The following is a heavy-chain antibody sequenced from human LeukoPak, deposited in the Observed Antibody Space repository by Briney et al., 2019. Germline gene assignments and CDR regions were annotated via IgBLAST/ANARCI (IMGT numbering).Heavy chain of an antibody. CDR1: GFTVSSYY. V-gene: IGHV3-66*01. CDR3: ARSYSNHLFGMDV. CDR2: IYSGGST. Sequence: GGSLRLSCAASGFTVSSYYMTWIRQAPGKGLEWVSVIYSGGSTYYADSVKGRVAISRDNSNNTVFLQMNIVRAEDTAVYYCARSYSNHLFGMDVWGQGTTVTVSS. J-gene: IGHJ6*02. D-gene: IGHD4-11*01.